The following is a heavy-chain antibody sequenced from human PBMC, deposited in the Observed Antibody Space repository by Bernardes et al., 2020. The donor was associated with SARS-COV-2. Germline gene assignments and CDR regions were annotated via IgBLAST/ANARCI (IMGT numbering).Heavy chain of an antibody. Sequence: GSLRLSCAASGFTFSSYGMFWVRQAPGKGLEWVSAISDSGDQTFYADSMKGRFTISRDNSKNTLYLQMNSLRAEDTALYYCAKRRVVGNWYFDLWGRGTLVTVSS. CDR3: AKRRVVGNWYFDL. CDR2: ISDSGDQT. V-gene: IGHV3-23*01. J-gene: IGHJ2*01. D-gene: IGHD1-1*01. CDR1: GFTFSSYG.